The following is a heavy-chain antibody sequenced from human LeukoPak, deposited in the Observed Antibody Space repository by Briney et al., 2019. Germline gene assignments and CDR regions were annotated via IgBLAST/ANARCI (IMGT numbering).Heavy chain of an antibody. D-gene: IGHD3-10*01. CDR2: ISGNSSNI. CDR1: GFTFSTYI. V-gene: IGHV3-48*04. CDR3: SRAKGIP. J-gene: IGHJ5*02. Sequence: PGGSLRLSCAASGFTFSTYIMNWVRQAPGKGLEWISYISGNSSNIYYADSVKGRFIISRDNAKNSLHLLMNSLSADDTGGHYCSRAKGIPWGQGTLVTVSS.